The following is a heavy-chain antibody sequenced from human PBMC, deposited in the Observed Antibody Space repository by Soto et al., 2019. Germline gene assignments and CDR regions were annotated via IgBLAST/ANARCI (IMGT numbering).Heavy chain of an antibody. CDR2: IHDSGTT. CDR1: GDSSNNYY. J-gene: IGHJ4*02. CDR3: AGGGGWLPEN. D-gene: IGHD5-12*01. V-gene: IGHV4-59*01. Sequence: QVQLQEAGPGLVKPSEALSLTCTVSGDSSNNYYWSWIRQPPGKGLEWIANIHDSGTTTYNPSLRGRVTISVDTPKTQCSLKLNSMTAADTAVYYCAGGGGWLPENWGQGTLVSVSS.